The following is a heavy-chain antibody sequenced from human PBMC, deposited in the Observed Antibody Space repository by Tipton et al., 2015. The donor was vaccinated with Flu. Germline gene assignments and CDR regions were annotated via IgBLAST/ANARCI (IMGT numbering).Heavy chain of an antibody. CDR1: TTSIGSFN. J-gene: IGHJ4*02. V-gene: IGHV4-4*07. Sequence: GLVKPSETLSLTCTVSTTSIGSFNWTWIRQPAGKGLEWMGRFHTSGDTKYNPSLKSRVTMSVDSSKRQFSLSLSSVTAADTAVYYCARGSSYYYHYFDLWGRGTLVTVSS. CDR2: FHTSGDT. D-gene: IGHD3-10*01. CDR3: ARGSSYYYHYFDL.